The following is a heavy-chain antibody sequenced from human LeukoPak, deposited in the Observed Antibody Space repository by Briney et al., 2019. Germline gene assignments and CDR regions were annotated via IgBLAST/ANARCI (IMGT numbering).Heavy chain of an antibody. CDR1: GFTFSSYW. CDR2: ISGSGGST. CDR3: AKEVEQQLVGGAFDY. V-gene: IGHV3-23*01. Sequence: GGSLRLSCAASGFTFSSYWMHWVRQAPGKGLEWVSAISGSGGSTYYADSVKGRFTISRDNSKNTLYLQMNRQRAEDTAVYYCAKEVEQQLVGGAFDYWGQGILVTVSS. J-gene: IGHJ4*02. D-gene: IGHD6-13*01.